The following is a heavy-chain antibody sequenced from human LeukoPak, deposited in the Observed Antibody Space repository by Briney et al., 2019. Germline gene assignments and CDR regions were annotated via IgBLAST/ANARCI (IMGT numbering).Heavy chain of an antibody. CDR1: GFTVSSNY. D-gene: IGHD6-13*01. CDR2: IYSGGST. CDR3: ARDLYSRRSY. Sequence: PGGSLRLSRAASGFTVSSNYMSWVRQAPGKGLEWVSVIYSGGSTYYADSVKGRFTISRDNSKNTLYLQMNSLRAEDTAVYYCARDLYSRRSYWGQGTLVTVSS. J-gene: IGHJ4*02. V-gene: IGHV3-53*01.